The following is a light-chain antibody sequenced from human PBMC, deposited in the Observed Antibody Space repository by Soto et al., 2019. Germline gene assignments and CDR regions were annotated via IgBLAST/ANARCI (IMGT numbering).Light chain of an antibody. V-gene: IGKV1-9*01. CDR1: QGISSY. CDR3: QQLSSYPIT. Sequence: DIHLTQSPSFLSASVGDRVTITCRASQGISSYLAWYQQKPGKAPNLLIYGASTLQGGVPSRFSGSGSGTEFTLTISSLQPEDFATYYCQQLSSYPITFGQGTRLEMK. CDR2: GAS. J-gene: IGKJ5*01.